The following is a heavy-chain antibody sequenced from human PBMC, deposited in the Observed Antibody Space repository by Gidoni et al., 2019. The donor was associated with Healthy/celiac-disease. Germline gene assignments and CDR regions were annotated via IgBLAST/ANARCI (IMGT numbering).Heavy chain of an antibody. V-gene: IGHV3-23*01. CDR2: ISGSGGST. Sequence: EVHLLESWGGLVQPGGSLRLSCAPYGFTFSRYAMSWVRQAPGKGLEWVSAISGSGGSTYDADSVKGRFTISRDKSKNTLYLQMNSQRAEDTAVYYCARGGSYDPFDYWGQGTLVTVSS. CDR1: GFTFSRYA. J-gene: IGHJ4*02. CDR3: ARGGSYDPFDY. D-gene: IGHD1-26*01.